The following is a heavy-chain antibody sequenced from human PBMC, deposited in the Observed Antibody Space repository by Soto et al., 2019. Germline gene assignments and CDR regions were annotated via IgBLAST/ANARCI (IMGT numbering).Heavy chain of an antibody. CDR1: GYTFSGNY. CDR2: INPSSGST. Sequence: SVKVSCKASGYTFSGNYMHLVGQAPGQGLEWMGVINPSSGSTSYAQKSQGRVTMTRDAPTSTVYMELSRLRSEDTAVYYCAREANSRYYLDYWGQGTLVTVSS. J-gene: IGHJ4*02. V-gene: IGHV1-46*01. D-gene: IGHD2-8*01. CDR3: AREANSRYYLDY.